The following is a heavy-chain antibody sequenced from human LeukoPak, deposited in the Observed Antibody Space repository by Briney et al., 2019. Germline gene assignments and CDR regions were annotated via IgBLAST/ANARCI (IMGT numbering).Heavy chain of an antibody. Sequence: SENLSLTCTVSGGSISSYYWSWIRQPPGKGLEWIGYIYYSGSTNYNPSLKSRVTISVDTSKNQFSLKLSSVAAADTAVYYCASGSIVGVLWGWGQGTLVTVSS. CDR2: IYYSGST. J-gene: IGHJ4*02. V-gene: IGHV4-59*01. D-gene: IGHD1-26*01. CDR3: ASGSIVGVLWG. CDR1: GGSISSYY.